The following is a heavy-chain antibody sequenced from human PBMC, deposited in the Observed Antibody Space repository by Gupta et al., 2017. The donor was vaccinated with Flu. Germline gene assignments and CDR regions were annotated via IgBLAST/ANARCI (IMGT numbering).Heavy chain of an antibody. CDR3: ARGCSGGSCYQVGAFDI. V-gene: IGHV3-53*01. CDR1: VSSNY. Sequence: VSSNYMSWVRQAPGKGLEWVSVICSGGSTYYADSVKGRFTISRDNSKNTLYLQMNSLRAEDTAVYYCARGCSGGSCYQVGAFDIWGQGTMVTVSS. CDR2: ICSGGST. J-gene: IGHJ3*02. D-gene: IGHD2-15*01.